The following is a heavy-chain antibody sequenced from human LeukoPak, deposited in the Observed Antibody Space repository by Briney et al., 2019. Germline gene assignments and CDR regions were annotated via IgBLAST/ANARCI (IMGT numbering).Heavy chain of an antibody. D-gene: IGHD3-16*02. CDR2: INHSGST. CDR3: ARGHLSDYVWGSYRQFNWFDP. CDR1: GGSFSGYY. J-gene: IGHJ5*02. V-gene: IGHV4-34*01. Sequence: PSETLSLTCAVYGGSFSGYYWSWIRQPPGKGLEWIGEINHSGSTNYNPSLKSRVTMSVDTSKNQFSLKLSSVTAADTAVYYCARGHLSDYVWGSYRQFNWFDPWGQGTLVTVSS.